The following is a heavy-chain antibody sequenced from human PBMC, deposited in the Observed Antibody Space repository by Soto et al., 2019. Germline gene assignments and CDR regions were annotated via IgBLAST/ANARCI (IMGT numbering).Heavy chain of an antibody. CDR1: GFTFSNAW. Sequence: GGSLRLSCAASGFTFSNAWMSWVRRAPGKGLEWVGRIKRKNDGGTSDYAAPVKGRFTISRDDSKNTLYLQVNSLKTEDTAVYYCTTNRGEWYYFDYWGQGTLVTVSS. CDR3: TTNRGEWYYFDY. V-gene: IGHV3-15*01. D-gene: IGHD3-16*01. J-gene: IGHJ4*02. CDR2: IKRKNDGGTS.